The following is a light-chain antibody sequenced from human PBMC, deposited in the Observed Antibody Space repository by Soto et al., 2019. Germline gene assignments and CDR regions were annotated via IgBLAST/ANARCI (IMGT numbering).Light chain of an antibody. J-gene: IGLJ2*01. CDR1: ALPSQY. CDR2: KDN. CDR3: QSSDSSGTYVE. Sequence: SYELTQPPSVSVSPGQTARITCSGDALPSQYTHWYQQKPGQAPVLVIYKDNERPSGIPERFTGSIAGTTVTLTISGVQAEDEADYYCQSSDSSGTYVEIGTGTKLTVL. V-gene: IGLV3-25*03.